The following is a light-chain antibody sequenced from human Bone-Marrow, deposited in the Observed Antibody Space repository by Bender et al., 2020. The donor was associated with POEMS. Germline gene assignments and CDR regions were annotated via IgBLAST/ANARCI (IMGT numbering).Light chain of an antibody. V-gene: IGLV3-21*02. CDR3: QSYDNSLGGWV. CDR2: DDR. Sequence: SYVLTQPPSVSAAPGQTAKISCGESNIGSKSVHWYQQKPGQAPVLVVYDDRDRPSGIPERFSGSKSGTSASLAITGLQAEDEGDYYCQSYDNSLGGWVFGGGTKLTVL. CDR1: NIGSKS. J-gene: IGLJ3*02.